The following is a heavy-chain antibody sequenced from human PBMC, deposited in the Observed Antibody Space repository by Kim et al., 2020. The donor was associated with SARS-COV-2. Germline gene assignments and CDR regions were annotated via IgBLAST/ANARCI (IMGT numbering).Heavy chain of an antibody. V-gene: IGHV3-7*01. Sequence: GGSLRLSCAASGFTFSNYWMSWVRQAPGKGLEWVANIKQDGSEKYYVDSVKGRFTISRDNAKNSLYLQMNSLRAEDTAVYYCASDPKPYDAFDIWGQGTMVTVSS. CDR3: ASDPKPYDAFDI. J-gene: IGHJ3*02. CDR1: GFTFSNYW. CDR2: IKQDGSEK.